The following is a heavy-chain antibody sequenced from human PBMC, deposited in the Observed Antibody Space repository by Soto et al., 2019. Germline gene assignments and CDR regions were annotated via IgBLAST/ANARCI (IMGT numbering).Heavy chain of an antibody. V-gene: IGHV3-23*01. D-gene: IGHD3-9*01. CDR3: AGRTGYPFDY. CDR2: VGGNGLDT. CDR1: GFIFSNYA. Sequence: EVQLLESGGGLVQPGGSLRLSCAASGFIFSNYAMNWVRQAPGKGLEWVSAVGGNGLDTYYADSVKGRFTISRDNSKNTLYLQMNSLRAEDASVYYCAGRTGYPFDYWGQGTLVTVSS. J-gene: IGHJ4*02.